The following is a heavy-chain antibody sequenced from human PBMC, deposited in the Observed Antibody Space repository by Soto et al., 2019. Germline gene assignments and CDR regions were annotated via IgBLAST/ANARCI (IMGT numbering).Heavy chain of an antibody. CDR1: GFTFSTYD. D-gene: IGHD5-12*01. J-gene: IGHJ4*02. Sequence: QPGGSLRLSCAASGFTFSTYDMHWVRQVTGKGLEWVSTIGTAGDTYYLGSVKGRFTISRENAENSLYLQMNSLRAGDTAVYYCARVRRSGDGRGYFEYWGQGTLVTVSS. V-gene: IGHV3-13*01. CDR3: ARVRRSGDGRGYFEY. CDR2: IGTAGDT.